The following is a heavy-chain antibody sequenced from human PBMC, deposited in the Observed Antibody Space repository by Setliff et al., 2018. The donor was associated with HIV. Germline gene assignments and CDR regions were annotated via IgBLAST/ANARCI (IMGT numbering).Heavy chain of an antibody. CDR1: GYTLTELS. J-gene: IGHJ3*02. D-gene: IGHD3-22*01. Sequence: VASVKVSCKVSGYTLTELSRHWVRQAPGKGLEWMGGFDPEDGETIYAQKFQGRVTMTEDTSTDTAYMELSSLRSEDTAVYYCATSSPVGPWLPSHDAFDIWGQGTMVTVSS. CDR3: ATSSPVGPWLPSHDAFDI. CDR2: FDPEDGET. V-gene: IGHV1-24*01.